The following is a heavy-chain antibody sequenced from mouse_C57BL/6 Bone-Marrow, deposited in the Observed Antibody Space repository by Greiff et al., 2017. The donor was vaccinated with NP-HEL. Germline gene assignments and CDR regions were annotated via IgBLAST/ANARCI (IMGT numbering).Heavy chain of an antibody. Sequence: EVQRVESGEGLVKPGGSLKLSCAASGFTFSSYAMSWVRQTPEKRLEWVAYISSGGDYIYYADTVKGRFTISRDNARNTLYLQMSSLKSEDTAMYYCTREGALITTVVATDWYFDVWGTGTTVTVSS. CDR1: GFTFSSYA. J-gene: IGHJ1*03. D-gene: IGHD1-1*01. CDR3: TREGALITTVVATDWYFDV. V-gene: IGHV5-9-1*02. CDR2: ISSGGDYI.